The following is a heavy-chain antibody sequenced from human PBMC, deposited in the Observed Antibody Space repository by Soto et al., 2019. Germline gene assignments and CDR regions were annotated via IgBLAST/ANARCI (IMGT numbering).Heavy chain of an antibody. V-gene: IGHV3-11*05. CDR2: IDSSTKYT. CDR3: AREYYYTMDV. CDR1: GFTFRDYY. Sequence: QVQLVESGGGLVRPGGSLRLSCEASGFTFRDYYMTWFRQAPGKGLEWLSYIDSSTKYTNYAASVKGRFTISRDNAKNSLYLQMNSRRADDTAVHYCAREYYYTMDVWGQGTMVTVSS. J-gene: IGHJ6*02.